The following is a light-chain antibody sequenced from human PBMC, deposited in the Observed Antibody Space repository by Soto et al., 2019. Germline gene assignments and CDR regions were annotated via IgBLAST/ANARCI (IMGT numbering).Light chain of an antibody. CDR3: KSYAGSNTYV. Sequence: VLTQPPSASGSPGQSVTISCTGTKNDIGVYDFVSWYQHHPGKAPRLIIYEVVQRPSGVPDRFSGSKSGNTASLTVSGLQAADEADYFCKSYAGSNTYVFGSGT. J-gene: IGLJ1*01. V-gene: IGLV2-8*01. CDR1: KNDIGVYDF. CDR2: EVV.